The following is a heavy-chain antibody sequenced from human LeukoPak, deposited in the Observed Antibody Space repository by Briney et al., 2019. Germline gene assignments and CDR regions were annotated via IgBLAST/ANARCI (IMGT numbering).Heavy chain of an antibody. Sequence: RGSLRLSCAASGFTFSSYSMNWVRQAPGKGLGWGSYISTSSNTIYYADSVKGRFTISRDNAKNSLYLQMNSLRAEDTAVYYCARGDCSGGSCYLSLTTIDYWGQGTLVTVSS. D-gene: IGHD2-15*01. CDR2: ISTSSNTI. V-gene: IGHV3-48*01. CDR3: ARGDCSGGSCYLSLTTIDY. J-gene: IGHJ4*02. CDR1: GFTFSSYS.